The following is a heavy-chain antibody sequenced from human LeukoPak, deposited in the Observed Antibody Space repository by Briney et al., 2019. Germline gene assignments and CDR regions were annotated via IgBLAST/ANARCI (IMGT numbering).Heavy chain of an antibody. D-gene: IGHD6-13*01. CDR1: GYTFTSYG. CDR3: ARATGPHALAYSSSWFDY. CDR2: ISAYNGNT. Sequence: ASVKVSCKASGYTFTSYGISWVRQAPGQGLEWMGWISAYNGNTNYAQKLQGRVTMTTDTSTSTAYMELRSLRSDDTAVYYCARATGPHALAYSSSWFDYWGQGTLLTVSS. V-gene: IGHV1-18*01. J-gene: IGHJ4*02.